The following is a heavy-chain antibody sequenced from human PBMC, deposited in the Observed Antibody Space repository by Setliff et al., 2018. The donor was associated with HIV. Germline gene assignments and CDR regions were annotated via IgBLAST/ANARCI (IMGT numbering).Heavy chain of an antibody. V-gene: IGHV1-18*01. CDR2: ISPNFGHT. CDR1: GYTFTTYG. D-gene: IGHD6-19*01. Sequence: ASVKVSCKASGYTFTTYGISWVRQAPGHGLEWMGWISPNFGHTNYAQNFLGRVTMTIDTSTSRAYMELRSLRSDDTAVYFCARPGSGWSDSYYYAMDIWGQGTTVTVSS. J-gene: IGHJ6*02. CDR3: ARPGSGWSDSYYYAMDI.